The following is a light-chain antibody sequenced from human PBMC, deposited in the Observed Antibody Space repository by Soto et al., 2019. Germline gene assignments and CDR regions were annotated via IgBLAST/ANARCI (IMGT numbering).Light chain of an antibody. V-gene: IGKV1-9*01. CDR3: QQLNSYLIT. Sequence: IQLTQSPSFLSASVGDRVTVTFRASRGISSYLAWYQQKPGKAPKLLIYAASTLQTGVPSRFSGSGSGTEFTLTISSLQPEDFATYYCQQLNSYLITFGHGTRLEI. CDR1: RGISSY. CDR2: AAS. J-gene: IGKJ5*01.